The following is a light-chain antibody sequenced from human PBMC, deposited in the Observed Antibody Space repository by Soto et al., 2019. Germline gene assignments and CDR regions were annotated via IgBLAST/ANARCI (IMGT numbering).Light chain of an antibody. CDR1: QSVSSN. J-gene: IGKJ2*01. CDR3: QQYNNWPQT. Sequence: IGLTQSPATLSVYPAERDTLSCRASQSVSSNLAWYQQKPGQAPRLLIYGASTRATGIPARFSGRGSGTEFTLTISSLQSEDFAVYYCQQYNNWPQTFAQGTKV. CDR2: GAS. V-gene: IGKV3-15*01.